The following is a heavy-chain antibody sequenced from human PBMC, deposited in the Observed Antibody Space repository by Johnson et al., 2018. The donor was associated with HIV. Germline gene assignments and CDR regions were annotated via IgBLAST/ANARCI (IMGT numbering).Heavy chain of an antibody. Sequence: QVQLVESGGGVVQPRGSLRLSCAASGFTFRDYGMHWVRQAPGKGLEWVAFIQYDGSNKYYADSVRGRFTISRDNSKNTLYLQMNSLRAEDTAVYYCARAGRWSGDTFDIRGQGTMVTVSS. V-gene: IGHV3-30*02. CDR3: ARAGRWSGDTFDI. CDR2: IQYDGSNK. J-gene: IGHJ3*02. CDR1: GFTFRDYG. D-gene: IGHD3-10*01.